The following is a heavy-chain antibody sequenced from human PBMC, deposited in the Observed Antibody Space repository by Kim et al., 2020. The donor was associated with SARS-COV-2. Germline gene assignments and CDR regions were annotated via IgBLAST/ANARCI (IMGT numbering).Heavy chain of an antibody. J-gene: IGHJ6*03. CDR2: IKQDGSEK. D-gene: IGHD3-3*01. CDR3: ARDGKARYYDFWSGYYTEYYYYCMDV. V-gene: IGHV3-7*01. CDR1: GFTFSSYW. Sequence: GGSLRLSCAASGFTFSSYWMSWVRQAPGKGLEWVAKIKQDGSEKYYVDSVKGRFTISRDNAKNSLYLQMNSLRAEDTAVYYCARDGKARYYDFWSGYYTEYYYYCMDVWGKGTTVTVSS.